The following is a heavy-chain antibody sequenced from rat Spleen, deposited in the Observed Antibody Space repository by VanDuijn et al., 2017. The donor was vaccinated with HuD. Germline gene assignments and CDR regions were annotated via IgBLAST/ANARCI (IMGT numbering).Heavy chain of an antibody. CDR1: GFIFNNYD. Sequence: EVQLVESAGGLVQPGGSLQVSCAASGFIFNNYDMAWVRQTPTKGLEWVASISPSGGGTYYRDSVKGRFTVSRDNTRNTQFLQMDSLRSEDTATYYCARQDTSGYSNWFTYWGQGTLVTVSS. J-gene: IGHJ3*01. V-gene: IGHV5S13*01. D-gene: IGHD4-3*01. CDR2: ISPSGGGT. CDR3: ARQDTSGYSNWFTY.